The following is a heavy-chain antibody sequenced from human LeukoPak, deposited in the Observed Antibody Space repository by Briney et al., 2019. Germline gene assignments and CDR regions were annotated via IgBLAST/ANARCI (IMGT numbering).Heavy chain of an antibody. J-gene: IGHJ6*03. Sequence: ASVKVSCKASGYTFTSYGISWVRQAPGQGLEWMGWNSAYNGNTNYAQKVQGRVTMTTDTSTSTAYMELRSLRSDDTAVYYCATSDGDYKAGYYYDMAVWGKGTSVTV. V-gene: IGHV1-18*01. CDR2: NSAYNGNT. CDR3: ATSDGDYKAGYYYDMAV. D-gene: IGHD4-17*01. CDR1: GYTFTSYG.